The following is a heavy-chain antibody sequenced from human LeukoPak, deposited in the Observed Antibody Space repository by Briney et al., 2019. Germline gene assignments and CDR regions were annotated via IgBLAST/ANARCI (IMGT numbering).Heavy chain of an antibody. V-gene: IGHV4-39*01. CDR3: ARQYSSAWYSADY. CDR2: IYYSGST. J-gene: IGHJ4*02. Sequence: SETLSLTCTISGGSISSNSYYWGWIRQPPGKGLEWIGSIYYSGSTDYNPSLKSRVIIFVDTSKNQFSLKLSSVTAADTAVYYCARQYSSAWYSADYWGQGTLVTVSS. D-gene: IGHD6-19*01. CDR1: GGSISSNSYY.